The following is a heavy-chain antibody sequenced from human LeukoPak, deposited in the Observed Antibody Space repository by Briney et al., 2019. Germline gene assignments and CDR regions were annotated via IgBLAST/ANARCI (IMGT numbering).Heavy chain of an antibody. CDR1: GGSISSSSYY. D-gene: IGHD6-19*01. CDR2: IYYSGST. J-gene: IGHJ4*02. Sequence: PSETLSLTCTVSGGSISSSSYYWGWIRQPPGTGLEWIGSIYYSGSTYYNPSLKSRVTISVDTSKNQFSLKLSSVTAADTAVYYCASSYSSGSDYWGQGTLVTVSS. V-gene: IGHV4-39*07. CDR3: ASSYSSGSDY.